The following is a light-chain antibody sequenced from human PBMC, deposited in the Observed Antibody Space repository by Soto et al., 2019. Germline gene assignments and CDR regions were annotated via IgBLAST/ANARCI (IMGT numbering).Light chain of an antibody. J-gene: IGKJ1*01. CDR1: QSLVYSANNKNY. CDR2: WAS. V-gene: IGKV4-1*01. Sequence: IVRTQSPDSLAVSLGERATINCKSSQSLVYSANNKNYLAWYQQKPGQPPKLLIYWASVRESGVPDRFSGTGSGTDFTLTISSLQAEDVAVYYGQQYAASLWTFGQGTKVEVK. CDR3: QQYAASLWT.